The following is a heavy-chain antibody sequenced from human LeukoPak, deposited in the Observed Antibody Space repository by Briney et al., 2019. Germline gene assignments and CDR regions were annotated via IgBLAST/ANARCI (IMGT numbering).Heavy chain of an antibody. CDR2: ISYDGSNK. D-gene: IGHD6-19*01. Sequence: PGRSLRLSCAASGFTFSSYGMHWVRQAPGKGLGWVAVISYDGSNKYYADSVKGRFTISRDNSKNTLYLQMNSLRAEDTAVYYCAKGFSSGWYIGGYYDYWGQGTLVTVSS. J-gene: IGHJ4*02. CDR3: AKGFSSGWYIGGYYDY. CDR1: GFTFSSYG. V-gene: IGHV3-30*18.